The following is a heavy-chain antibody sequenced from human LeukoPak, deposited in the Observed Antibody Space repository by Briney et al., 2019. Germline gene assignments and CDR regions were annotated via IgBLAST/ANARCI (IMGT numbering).Heavy chain of an antibody. J-gene: IGHJ4*02. Sequence: GGSLRLSCAVSGFTFSGSAIHWVRQTSGKGLEWVGRIRTKVNTYATAYGESVKGRFTISRDDSKNAAYLQMNSLRAEDTAVYYCAKTGAVRGGYWGQGTLVTVSS. V-gene: IGHV3-73*01. CDR3: AKTGAVRGGY. D-gene: IGHD4/OR15-4a*01. CDR2: IRTKVNTYAT. CDR1: GFTFSGSA.